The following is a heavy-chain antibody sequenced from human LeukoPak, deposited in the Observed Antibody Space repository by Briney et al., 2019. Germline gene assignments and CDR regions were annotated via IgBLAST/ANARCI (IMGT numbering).Heavy chain of an antibody. V-gene: IGHV3-23*01. Sequence: PGGSLRLSCAASGFTFSSYAMSWVRQAPGKGLEWVSVIGYSGGDIQYADSVKGRFTISRDTSKNTLYLQMTSLRAEDTAVYYCAKKGDYSSSWYYFDYWGQGTLVTVSS. CDR2: IGYSGGDI. CDR3: AKKGDYSSSWYYFDY. D-gene: IGHD6-13*01. CDR1: GFTFSSYA. J-gene: IGHJ4*02.